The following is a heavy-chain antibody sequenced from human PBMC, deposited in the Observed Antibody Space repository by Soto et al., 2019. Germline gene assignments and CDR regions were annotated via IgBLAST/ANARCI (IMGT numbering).Heavy chain of an antibody. CDR2: IYHSGST. CDR3: ARVIAARPGWFDP. CDR1: GYSISSGYY. Sequence: PSETLSLTCAVSGYSISSGYYWGWIRQPPGKGLEWIGSIYHSGSTYYNPSLKSRVTISVDTSKNQFSLKLSSVTAADTAVYYCARVIAARPGWFDPWGQGTLVTAPQ. J-gene: IGHJ5*02. D-gene: IGHD6-6*01. V-gene: IGHV4-38-2*01.